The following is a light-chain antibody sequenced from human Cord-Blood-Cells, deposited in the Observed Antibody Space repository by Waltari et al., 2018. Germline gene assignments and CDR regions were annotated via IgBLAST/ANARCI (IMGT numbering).Light chain of an antibody. V-gene: IGKV3-11*01. CDR1: QSVSSY. CDR3: QQRSNWPPT. J-gene: IGKJ4*01. Sequence: EIVLTQSPATLSLSPGERATLSCRASQSVSSYLVWYQQKPAQAPRLLIYDASNRATGIPARFSGSGSGTDFTLTISSLEPEDFAVYYCQQRSNWPPTFGGGTKVEIK. CDR2: DAS.